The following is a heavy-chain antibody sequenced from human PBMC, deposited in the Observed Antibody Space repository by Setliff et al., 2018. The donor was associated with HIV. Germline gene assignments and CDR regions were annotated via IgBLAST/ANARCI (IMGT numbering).Heavy chain of an antibody. D-gene: IGHD5-18*01. CDR2: IYTSGTT. CDR3: AKGVRGYNKGGLDH. V-gene: IGHV4-61*09. CDR1: SGSVKNGPSS. Sequence: PSETLSLTCSVSSGSVKNGPSSWTWIRQPAGKGLEWIGHIYTSGTTNYNSSLNSRVTISVDTSKNQFSLKLTSVTAADTAVYYCAKGVRGYNKGGLDHWGQGTLVTVSS. J-gene: IGHJ4*02.